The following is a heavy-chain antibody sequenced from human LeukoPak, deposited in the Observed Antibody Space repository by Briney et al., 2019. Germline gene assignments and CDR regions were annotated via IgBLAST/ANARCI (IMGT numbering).Heavy chain of an antibody. D-gene: IGHD3-9*01. Sequence: GGSLRLSCAASGFTFSDYYMSWIRQAPGKGLEWVSYISFSGSTIYYADSVKGRFTISRDNAKNSLYLQMNSLRAEDTAVYYCAKASLREYYDILTGYSYFDYWGQGTLVTVSS. CDR1: GFTFSDYY. V-gene: IGHV3-11*01. CDR3: AKASLREYYDILTGYSYFDY. CDR2: ISFSGSTI. J-gene: IGHJ4*02.